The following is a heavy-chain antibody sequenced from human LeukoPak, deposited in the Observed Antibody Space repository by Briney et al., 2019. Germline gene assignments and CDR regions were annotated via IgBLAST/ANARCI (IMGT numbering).Heavy chain of an antibody. CDR2: IYYSGST. J-gene: IGHJ4*02. Sequence: PSETLSLTCTVSGGSISSSSYYWGSIRQPPGKGLEWIGDIYYSGSTYYNPSLKSRVTMSVDTSKNHFSLKLSSVTAADTAVYYCARREGYSFGYDYWGQGTLVTVS. CDR3: ARREGYSFGYDY. CDR1: GGSISSSSYY. D-gene: IGHD5-18*01. V-gene: IGHV4-39*01.